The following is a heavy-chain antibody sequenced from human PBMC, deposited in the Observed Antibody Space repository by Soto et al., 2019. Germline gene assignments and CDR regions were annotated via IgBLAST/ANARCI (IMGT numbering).Heavy chain of an antibody. CDR1: GESISSYY. D-gene: IGHD2-15*01. Sequence: QVQLQESGPGLVKPSETLSLTCTVSGESISSYYWSWIRQPPGKGLEWIGYIDYSGNTNYNPSLKSRVTISVDTSKNQFSLKLNSVTAADTAVYYCARTRDQYCSGGTCYYYYYMDVWGRGTAVTVSS. J-gene: IGHJ6*03. CDR2: IDYSGNT. V-gene: IGHV4-59*08. CDR3: ARTRDQYCSGGTCYYYYYMDV.